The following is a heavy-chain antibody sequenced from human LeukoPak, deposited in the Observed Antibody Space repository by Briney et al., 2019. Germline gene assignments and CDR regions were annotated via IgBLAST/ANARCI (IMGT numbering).Heavy chain of an antibody. J-gene: IGHJ5*02. D-gene: IGHD2/OR15-2a*01. V-gene: IGHV1-18*01. Sequence: ASVKVSCKASGYTYTSYGISWVRQAPGQGLEWMGWISAYNDNTNYAQKLQGRVTMTTDTSTSTAYMELRSLRSDDTAVYYCARDRDYLIVTNWFDPWGQGTLVTVSS. CDR3: ARDRDYLIVTNWFDP. CDR1: GYTYTSYG. CDR2: ISAYNDNT.